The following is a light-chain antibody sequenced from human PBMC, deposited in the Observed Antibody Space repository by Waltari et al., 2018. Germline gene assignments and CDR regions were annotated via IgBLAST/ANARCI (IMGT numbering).Light chain of an antibody. V-gene: IGKV1-6*01. CDR2: AAS. J-gene: IGKJ1*01. CDR1: QALRNY. CDR3: LQDNSFPWT. Sequence: IQMTQSPSSLSTSVGDRVTITCRASQALRNYLGWYQQKPGEAPNLLIYAASTVQSGVPSRFSGSGFGTDFTLTISRLQPEDIATYYCLQDNSFPWTFGQGTKVDIK.